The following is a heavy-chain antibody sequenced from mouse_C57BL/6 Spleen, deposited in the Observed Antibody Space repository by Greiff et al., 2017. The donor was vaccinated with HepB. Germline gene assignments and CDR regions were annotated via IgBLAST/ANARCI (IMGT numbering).Heavy chain of an antibody. CDR1: GYAFSSSW. V-gene: IGHV1-82*01. CDR3: ARDDYYGSSYDWFAY. CDR2: IYPGDGDT. Sequence: VKLVESGPELVKPGASVKISCKASGYAFSSSWMNWVKQRPGKGLEWIGRIYPGDGDTNYNGKFKGKATLTADKSSSTAYMQLSSLTSEDSAVYFCARDDYYGSSYDWFAYWGQGTLVTVSA. D-gene: IGHD1-1*01. J-gene: IGHJ3*01.